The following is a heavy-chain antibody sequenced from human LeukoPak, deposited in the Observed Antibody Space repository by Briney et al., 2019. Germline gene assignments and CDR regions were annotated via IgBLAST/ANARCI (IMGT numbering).Heavy chain of an antibody. CDR2: IYYSGST. CDR3: ARAFLTYYYDSSGYYYFDY. D-gene: IGHD3-22*01. J-gene: IGHJ4*02. Sequence: PSETLSLTCTVSGGSITRGDSYWSSISHPPGKGLEWIGYIYYSGSTYYNPSLKSRVTISVDTSKNQFSLKLSSVTAADTAVYYCARAFLTYYYDSSGYYYFDYWGQGTLVTVSS. V-gene: IGHV4-30-4*01. CDR1: GGSITRGDSY.